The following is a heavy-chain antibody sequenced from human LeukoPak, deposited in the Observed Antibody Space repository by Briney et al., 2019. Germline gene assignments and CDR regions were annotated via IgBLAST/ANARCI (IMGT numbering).Heavy chain of an antibody. Sequence: SETLSLTCTVSGGSISSSSYYWGWIRQPPGKGLEWIGSIYYSGSTYYNPSLKSRVTISVDTSKNQFSLKLSTVTAADTAVYYCARRPIVDIVLMVYAGRFDPWGQGTLVTVSS. V-gene: IGHV4-39*07. CDR3: ARRPIVDIVLMVYAGRFDP. D-gene: IGHD2-8*01. CDR1: GGSISSSSYY. J-gene: IGHJ5*02. CDR2: IYYSGST.